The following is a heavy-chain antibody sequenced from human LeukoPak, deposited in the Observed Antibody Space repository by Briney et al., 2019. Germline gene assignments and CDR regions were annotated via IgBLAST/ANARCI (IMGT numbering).Heavy chain of an antibody. Sequence: GGSLRLSCAASGFIFSSYAMSWVRQTPGKGLEWVSRISGSGGSTYYADSVKGRFTISRDNSKNTLYLQMNSLRAEDTAVYYCAKDRGSSWYGTSDYWGQGTLVTASS. V-gene: IGHV3-23*01. CDR1: GFIFSSYA. CDR2: ISGSGGST. J-gene: IGHJ4*02. D-gene: IGHD6-13*01. CDR3: AKDRGSSWYGTSDY.